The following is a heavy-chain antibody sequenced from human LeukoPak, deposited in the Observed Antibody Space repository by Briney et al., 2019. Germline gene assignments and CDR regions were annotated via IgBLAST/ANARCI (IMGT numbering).Heavy chain of an antibody. J-gene: IGHJ6*03. CDR3: ARERSYYMDV. V-gene: IGHV4-61*02. CDR2: IYTSGST. Sequence: SQTPSLTCTVSGGSISSGGYYWSWIRQPAGKGLEWIGRIYTSGSTNYNPSLKSRVTMSVDTSKNQFSLKLSSVTAADTAVYYCARERSYYMDVWGKGTTVTVSS. CDR1: GGSISSGGYY.